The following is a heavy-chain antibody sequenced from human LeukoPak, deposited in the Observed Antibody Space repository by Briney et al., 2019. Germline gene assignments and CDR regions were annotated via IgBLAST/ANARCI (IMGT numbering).Heavy chain of an antibody. J-gene: IGHJ4*02. Sequence: GGSLRLSCTVSGFTFSSYWMSWVRQAPGKGLEWVANIKQDGSEKYYVDSVKGRFTISRDNAKNSLYLQMNSLRAEDTAVYYCARDVALFYSNYGGYFDYWGQGTLVTVSS. CDR1: GFTFSSYW. CDR3: ARDVALFYSNYGGYFDY. D-gene: IGHD4-11*01. CDR2: IKQDGSEK. V-gene: IGHV3-7*01.